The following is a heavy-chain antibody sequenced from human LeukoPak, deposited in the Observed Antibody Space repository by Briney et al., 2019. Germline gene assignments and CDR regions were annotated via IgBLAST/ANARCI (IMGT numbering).Heavy chain of an antibody. CDR1: GGSISSYY. V-gene: IGHV4-4*09. Sequence: PSETLSLTCTVSGGSISSYYWSWIRQPPGKGLEWIGYIYTSGSTNYNPSLKSRVTISVDTSKNQFSLKLSSVTAAGTAVYYCARHYYDSSGPAAFDIWGQGTMVTVSS. CDR3: ARHYYDSSGPAAFDI. J-gene: IGHJ3*02. CDR2: IYTSGST. D-gene: IGHD3-22*01.